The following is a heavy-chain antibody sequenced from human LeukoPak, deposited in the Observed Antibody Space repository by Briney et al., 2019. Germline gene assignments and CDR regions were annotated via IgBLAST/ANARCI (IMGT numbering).Heavy chain of an antibody. J-gene: IGHJ4*02. V-gene: IGHV3-23*01. CDR2: ISGSGGST. CDR3: AKVPPGYCSSTSCFGYYFDY. D-gene: IGHD2-2*01. CDR1: GFTFSSYA. Sequence: GGSLRLSCAASGFTFSSYAMSWVRQAPGKGLEWVSAISGSGGSTYYADSVKGRFTISRDNSKNTLYLQMNSLRAEDTAVYYCAKVPPGYCSSTSCFGYYFDYWGQGTLVTVPS.